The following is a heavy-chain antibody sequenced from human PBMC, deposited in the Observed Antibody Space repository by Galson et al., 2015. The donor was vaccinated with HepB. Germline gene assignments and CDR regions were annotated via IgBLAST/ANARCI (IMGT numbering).Heavy chain of an antibody. J-gene: IGHJ6*02. CDR3: AKGGQPHDYGDYYYYGMDA. V-gene: IGHV3-74*01. Sequence: SLRLSCVASGFTFSSYWMHWVRQAPGKGLVWVSRINSDGSSTNYADSVKGRFTISRDNAKNTLYLQMNSLRAEDTAVYYCAKGGQPHDYGDYYYYGMDAWGQGTTVTVSS. CDR1: GFTFSSYW. D-gene: IGHD4-17*01. CDR2: INSDGSST.